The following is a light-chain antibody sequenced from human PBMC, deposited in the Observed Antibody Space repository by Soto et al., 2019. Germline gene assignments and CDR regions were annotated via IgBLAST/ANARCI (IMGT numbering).Light chain of an antibody. CDR2: GNS. Sequence: QSVLTQPPSVSGAPGQRVTISCTGTSSNIGAHYDAHWYQQLPGTAPKHLIYGNSNRPSGVPDRFSGFKSGTSASLAITGLPAEDEAYYYCQSYDNSLSVYVFGSGTKVTVL. CDR1: SSNIGAHYD. J-gene: IGLJ1*01. CDR3: QSYDNSLSVYV. V-gene: IGLV1-40*01.